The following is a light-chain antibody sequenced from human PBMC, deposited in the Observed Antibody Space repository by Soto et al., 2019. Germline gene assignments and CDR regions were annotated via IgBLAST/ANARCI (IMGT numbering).Light chain of an antibody. CDR1: QSVSSY. Sequence: EIVTTQSPATLSVSPGERATLSCRASQSVSSYLAWYQQKPGQAPRLLIYDASNRATGIPARFSGSGSGTDFTLTISSLEPEDFAVYYCQQRSNWPSITFGQGTRLEIK. V-gene: IGKV3-11*01. CDR2: DAS. J-gene: IGKJ5*01. CDR3: QQRSNWPSIT.